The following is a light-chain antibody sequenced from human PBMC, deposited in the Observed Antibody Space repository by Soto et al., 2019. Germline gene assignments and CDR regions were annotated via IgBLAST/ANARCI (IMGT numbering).Light chain of an antibody. V-gene: IGLV2-14*03. CDR3: NSYTSTNTLV. J-gene: IGLJ2*01. CDR1: SSDVGGYNH. CDR2: DVT. Sequence: QSVLTQPASVSGSPGQSITISCTGTSSDVGGYNHVSWYQQHPGKAPTLMIYDVTDRPSGVSNRFSGSKSGNTASLAISGLQAEDEADYYCNSYTSTNTLVFGGGTKLTVL.